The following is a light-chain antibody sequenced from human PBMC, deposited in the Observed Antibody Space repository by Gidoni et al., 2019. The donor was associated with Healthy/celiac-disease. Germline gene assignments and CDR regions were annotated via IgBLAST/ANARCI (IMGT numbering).Light chain of an antibody. CDR3: QQSYSTLWT. Sequence: IQITQSPSSLSASVGDRVTIPCRASQSISSYLNWYQQKPVKAPKLLIYAASSVQSGVPSRFSGSGSGTDFTLTISSLQPEDFATYYCQQSYSTLWTFGQGTKVEIK. CDR1: QSISSY. V-gene: IGKV1-39*01. J-gene: IGKJ1*01. CDR2: AAS.